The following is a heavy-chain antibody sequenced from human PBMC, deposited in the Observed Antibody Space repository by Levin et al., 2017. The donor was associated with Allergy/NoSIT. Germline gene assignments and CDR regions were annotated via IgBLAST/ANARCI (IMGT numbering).Heavy chain of an antibody. D-gene: IGHD3-10*01. J-gene: IGHJ4*02. Sequence: GGSLRLSCAASGFTFSSYAMSWVRQAPGKGLEWVSAISGSADRAYYADFVKGRFTISRDNSKNTLSLVMNSLRVEDTAVYYCATEGEITAYGSDWGQGTLVTVSS. V-gene: IGHV3-23*01. CDR2: ISGSADRA. CDR1: GFTFSSYA. CDR3: ATEGEITAYGSD.